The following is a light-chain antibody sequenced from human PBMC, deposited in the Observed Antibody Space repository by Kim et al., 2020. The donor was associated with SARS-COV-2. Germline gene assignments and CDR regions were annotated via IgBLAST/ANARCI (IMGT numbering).Light chain of an antibody. J-gene: IGKJ1*01. CDR1: QGISSY. CDR3: QQLNSYRT. CDR2: AAS. V-gene: IGKV1-9*01. Sequence: GDRSPFTCRASQGISSYLAWYQQKPGKAPKLLIYAASTLESGVPSRFSGSGSGTDFTLTTSSLQPEDFATYYCQQLNSYRTFGQGTKVDIK.